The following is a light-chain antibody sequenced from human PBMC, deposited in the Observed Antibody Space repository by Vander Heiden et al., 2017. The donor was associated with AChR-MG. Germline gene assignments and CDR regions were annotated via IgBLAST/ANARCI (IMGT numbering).Light chain of an antibody. V-gene: IGLV1-40*01. CDR1: SSNIGAGYD. CDR3: QSYDSSLRVV. Sequence: QSVLTQPPSVSGAPGQRVTISCTGSSSNIGAGYDVHWYQQLPGKAPKPRSEGNSNRPSGVPERCAGSKSGNYASPDMTGLQAEDEADDDCQSYDSSLRVVFGGGTKLTVL. J-gene: IGLJ2*01. CDR2: GNS.